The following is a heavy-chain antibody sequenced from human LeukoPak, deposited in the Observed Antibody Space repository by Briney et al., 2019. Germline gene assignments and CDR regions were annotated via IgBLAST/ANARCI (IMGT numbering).Heavy chain of an antibody. CDR2: IHHSGST. V-gene: IGHV4-59*08. CDR1: GDSITSYD. J-gene: IGHJ3*02. D-gene: IGHD3-10*01. CDR3: ARHGGIVRGFFDAFDI. Sequence: SGTLSLTCTVSGDSITSYDWSWIRQPPGTGLEWIGYIHHSGSTNYNPSLKSRVTISRDTSKKQFSLKLTSVTAADTAVYYCARHGGIVRGFFDAFDIWGQGTVVTVSS.